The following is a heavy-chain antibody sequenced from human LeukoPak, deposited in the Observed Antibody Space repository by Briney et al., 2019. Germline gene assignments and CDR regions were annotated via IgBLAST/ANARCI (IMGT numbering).Heavy chain of an antibody. J-gene: IGHJ4*02. V-gene: IGHV1-69*06. CDR2: IIPIFGTA. Sequence: SVKVSCKASGGTFSSYAISWVRQAPGQGLEWMGGIIPIFGTANYAQKFQGRVTITAGKSTSTAYMELSSLRSEDTAVYYCARDEFRYCSGGSCYLQTPYWGQGTLVTVPS. CDR1: GGTFSSYA. CDR3: ARDEFRYCSGGSCYLQTPY. D-gene: IGHD2-15*01.